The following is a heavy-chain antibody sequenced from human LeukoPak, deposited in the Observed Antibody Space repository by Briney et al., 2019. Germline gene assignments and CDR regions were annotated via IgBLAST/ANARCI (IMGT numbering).Heavy chain of an antibody. CDR3: ARVARRGKDSSGYYLPY. Sequence: SETLSLTCTVSGGSISSYYWSWIRQPPGKGLEWVGYIYYSGSNNYNPSLKSRVTISVDTSKNQFSLKLSSVTAADTAVYYCARVARRGKDSSGYYLPYWGQGTLVTVSS. V-gene: IGHV4-59*01. J-gene: IGHJ4*02. D-gene: IGHD3-22*01. CDR1: GGSISSYY. CDR2: IYYSGSN.